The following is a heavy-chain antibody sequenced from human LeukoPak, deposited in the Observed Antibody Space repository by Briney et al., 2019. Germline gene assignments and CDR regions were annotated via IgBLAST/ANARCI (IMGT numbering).Heavy chain of an antibody. V-gene: IGHV1-18*01. Sequence: ASVKVSCKASGYTFTSYGISWVRPTPGQGLEWMGWISAYNGNTNYAQKLQGRVTMTTDTSTSTAYMELRSLRSDDTAVYYCATLSSTSLNYYYYGMDVWGQGTTVTVSS. CDR2: ISAYNGNT. D-gene: IGHD2-2*01. J-gene: IGHJ6*02. CDR3: ATLSSTSLNYYYYGMDV. CDR1: GYTFTSYG.